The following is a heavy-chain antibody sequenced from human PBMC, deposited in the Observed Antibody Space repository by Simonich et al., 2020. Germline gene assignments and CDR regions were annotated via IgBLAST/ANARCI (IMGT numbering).Heavy chain of an antibody. Sequence: QVQLVQSGAEVKKPGSSVKVSCKASGGTFSSYAISWVRQAPGQGLEWMGWIIPILGKANYGQKVQGRVTITADKSTSTAYMELSSLGSEDTAVYYCARTNTMRELDTMVRGVDYFDYWGQGTLVTVSS. D-gene: IGHD3-10*01. CDR2: IIPILGKA. CDR3: ARTNTMRELDTMVRGVDYFDY. CDR1: GGTFSSYA. V-gene: IGHV1-69*09. J-gene: IGHJ4*02.